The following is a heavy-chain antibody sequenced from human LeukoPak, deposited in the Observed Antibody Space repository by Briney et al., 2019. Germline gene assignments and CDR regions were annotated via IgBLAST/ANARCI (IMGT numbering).Heavy chain of an antibody. CDR1: GYTLTELS. Sequence: GASVKVSCKVSGYTLTELSMHWVRQAPGKGPEWMGGFDPEKGETIYAQKFQGRVTMTEDTTSDTAYLDLRSLSSDDTAVYYCATFDKERLSYGAFDFWGPGTLVTVSS. CDR3: ATFDKERLSYGAFDF. J-gene: IGHJ3*01. V-gene: IGHV1-24*01. D-gene: IGHD1-26*01. CDR2: FDPEKGET.